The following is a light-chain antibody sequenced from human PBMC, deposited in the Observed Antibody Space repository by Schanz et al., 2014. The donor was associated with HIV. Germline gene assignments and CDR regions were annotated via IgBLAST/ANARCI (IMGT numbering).Light chain of an antibody. J-gene: IGLJ2*01. CDR2: DNH. V-gene: IGLV1-44*01. Sequence: QSVLTQPPSASGTPGQRVTISCSGSSSNIGSNTVNWYQQLPGTAPKLLIYDNHERPSEIPDRFSASKSGTSASLDITGLQTGDEADYYCGAWDSSLSGGLFGGGTKLTVL. CDR1: SSNIGSNT. CDR3: GAWDSSLSGGL.